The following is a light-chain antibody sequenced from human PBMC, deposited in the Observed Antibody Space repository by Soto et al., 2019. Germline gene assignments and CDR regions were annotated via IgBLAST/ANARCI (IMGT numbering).Light chain of an antibody. CDR1: SSDIGAYNY. CDR3: FSFTTACTHV. J-gene: IGLJ1*01. V-gene: IGLV2-14*01. Sequence: QSALTQPASVSGSPGQSITISCTGSSSDIGAYNYVSWFQQYPGKAPKLIISEVSNRPSGVSNRFSGSKSGTAASLTISGLQTEDEDYYFCFSFTTACTHVFGTGTKVTVL. CDR2: EVS.